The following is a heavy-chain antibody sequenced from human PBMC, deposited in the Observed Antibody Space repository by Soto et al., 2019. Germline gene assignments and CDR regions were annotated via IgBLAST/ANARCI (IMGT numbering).Heavy chain of an antibody. J-gene: IGHJ3*02. D-gene: IGHD3-22*01. CDR2: IYYSGST. CDR1: GGSISSGSYY. CDR3: ARDGEYYDSSGYSAFDI. V-gene: IGHV4-30-4*08. Sequence: SEPLSLTCPVSGGSISSGSYYWGWIRQPPGKGLEWIGYIYYSGSTYHNPSLKSRVTISVDTSKNQFSLKLSSVTAADTAVYYCARDGEYYDSSGYSAFDIWGQGTMVTVSS.